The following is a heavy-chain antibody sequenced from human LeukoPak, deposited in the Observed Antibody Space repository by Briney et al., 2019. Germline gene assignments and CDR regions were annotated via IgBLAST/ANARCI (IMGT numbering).Heavy chain of an antibody. J-gene: IGHJ4*02. CDR3: TSWAGEVKNGLWSGPFDY. CDR1: GYTFTTHY. V-gene: IGHV1-46*01. Sequence: ASVKVSCKACGYTFTTHYFHWVRQAPGQGLEWMGIIDPNGGSTKYAQKFQGRDAMTSDKSTSTVYMDLSSLRSEDTAVYYCTSWAGEVKNGLWSGPFDYWGQGALVTVSS. D-gene: IGHD3-3*01. CDR2: IDPNGGST.